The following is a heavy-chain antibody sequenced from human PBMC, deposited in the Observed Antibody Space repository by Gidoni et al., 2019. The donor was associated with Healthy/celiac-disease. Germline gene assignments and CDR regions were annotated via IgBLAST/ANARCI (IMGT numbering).Heavy chain of an antibody. CDR3: TTAWDYYDSKD. Sequence: EVQLVESGGGLVQPGGSLRLSCAASGFTFSTAWMSWVRQAPGKGLEWVGRIKSKTDGGTTDYAAPVKGIFTISRDDSKNTLYLQMNSLKTEDTAVYYCTTAWDYYDSKDWGQGTLVTVSS. J-gene: IGHJ4*02. D-gene: IGHD3-22*01. CDR2: IKSKTDGGTT. V-gene: IGHV3-15*01. CDR1: GFTFSTAW.